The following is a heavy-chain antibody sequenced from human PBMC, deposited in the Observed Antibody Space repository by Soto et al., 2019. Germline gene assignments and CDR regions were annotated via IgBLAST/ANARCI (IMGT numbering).Heavy chain of an antibody. Sequence: QVQLVQSGAEVKKPGSSVKVSCKASGGTFSSYAISWVRQSPGQGLEWMGGIIPIFGTANYAQKFQGRVTITADESTSTAYMELSSLRSEETAVYYCARSVIVVVVAADLYYYGMDVWGQGTTVPVSS. CDR1: GGTFSSYA. J-gene: IGHJ6*02. CDR2: IIPIFGTA. D-gene: IGHD2-15*01. CDR3: ARSVIVVVVAADLYYYGMDV. V-gene: IGHV1-69*12.